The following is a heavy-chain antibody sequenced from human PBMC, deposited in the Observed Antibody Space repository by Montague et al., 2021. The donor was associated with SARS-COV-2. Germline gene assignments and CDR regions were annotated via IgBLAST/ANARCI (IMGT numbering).Heavy chain of an antibody. V-gene: IGHV4-61*09. CDR3: ARDRRGMAMAGRAYYYYYMDV. Sequence: TLSLTCSVSGASIGSANDYWTWIRQPAGKGLEWIGHISTSGSSSYNPSLKSRVTIILDTSKQQFSLELTSVTAADAAVYYCARDRRGMAMAGRAYYYYYMDVWGKGATVTVSS. CDR1: GASIGSANDY. CDR2: ISTSGSS. J-gene: IGHJ6*03. D-gene: IGHD6-19*01.